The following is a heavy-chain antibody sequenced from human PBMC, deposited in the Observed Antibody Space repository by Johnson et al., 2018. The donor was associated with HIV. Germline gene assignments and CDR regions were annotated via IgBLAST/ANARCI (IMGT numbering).Heavy chain of an antibody. CDR1: GFTFSDYY. Sequence: VQLVESGGGVVRPGVSLRLSCAASGFTFSDYYMSWIRQAPGKGLEWVGRTRNKANSYTTDYAASVKGRFTISRDDSKNSLYLQMNSLKTEDTAVYYCTRVSLPPSYAFDFWGQGTMVTVSS. CDR2: TRNKANSYTT. CDR3: TRVSLPPSYAFDF. J-gene: IGHJ3*01. V-gene: IGHV3-72*01.